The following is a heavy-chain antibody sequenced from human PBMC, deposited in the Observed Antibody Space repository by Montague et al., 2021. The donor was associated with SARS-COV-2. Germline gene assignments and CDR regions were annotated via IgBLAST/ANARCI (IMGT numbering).Heavy chain of an antibody. CDR1: GFTFSNYY. V-gene: IGHV3-48*03. Sequence: SLRLSCAASGFTFSNYYMNWVRQAPGKGPEWISYISTSAYTTSYAGSVKGRFTIPRDNGKNSLYLQMNSLRVEDTAVYYFTRDYRSIVGDGLDIWGQGTKVTVSS. CDR2: ISTSAYTT. CDR3: TRDYRSIVGDGLDI. J-gene: IGHJ3*02. D-gene: IGHD3-16*02.